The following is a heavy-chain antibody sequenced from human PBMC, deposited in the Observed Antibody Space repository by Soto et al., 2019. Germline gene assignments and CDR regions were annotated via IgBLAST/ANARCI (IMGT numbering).Heavy chain of an antibody. CDR3: AGDPPPPDY. CDR1: GYTFASYA. J-gene: IGHJ4*02. Sequence: QVQLVQSGAEVKKPGASVKVSCKASGYTFASYAISWMRQAPGQGLEWMGWISAYNGNTNYAQKLQGRVTITTDTTTSTAYMELRILRSDDTAVYYCAGDPPPPDYWGQGTLVTVSS. CDR2: ISAYNGNT. V-gene: IGHV1-18*01.